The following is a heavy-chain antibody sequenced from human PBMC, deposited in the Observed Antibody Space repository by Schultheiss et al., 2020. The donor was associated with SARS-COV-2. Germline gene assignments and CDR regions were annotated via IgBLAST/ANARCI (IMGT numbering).Heavy chain of an antibody. CDR3: TTDVWERGYSYGRRAFDI. J-gene: IGHJ3*02. CDR2: ISGSGGST. D-gene: IGHD5-18*01. Sequence: GGSLRLSCAASGFTFSSYAMSWVRQAPGKGLEWVSTISGSGGSTYYADSVKGRFTISRDNSKNTLYLQMNSLKTEDTAVYYCTTDVWERGYSYGRRAFDIWGQGTMVTVAS. CDR1: GFTFSSYA. V-gene: IGHV3-23*01.